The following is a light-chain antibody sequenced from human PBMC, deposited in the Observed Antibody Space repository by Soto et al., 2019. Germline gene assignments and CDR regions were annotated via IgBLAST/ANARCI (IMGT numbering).Light chain of an antibody. Sequence: EFVLTQCRGTLPLSPGERATLSGRASPTVRNNYFAGYQQKPGQAPRLLIYDASSRATGIPDRFSGGGSGTDFSLTISRLEPEDFAVYYCQQFSSYPLAFGGGTKVDIK. V-gene: IGKV3-20*01. CDR2: DAS. J-gene: IGKJ4*01. CDR3: QQFSSYPLA. CDR1: PTVRNNY.